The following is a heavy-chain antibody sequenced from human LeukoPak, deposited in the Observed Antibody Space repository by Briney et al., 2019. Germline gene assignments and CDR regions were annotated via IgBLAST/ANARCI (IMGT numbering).Heavy chain of an antibody. Sequence: SETLSLTCTVSGGSISRSTYYWGWIRQPPGKGLEWIGSIYHCGSTYYNPSLKSRVTISVDTSKNQFSLKLSSVTAADTAVYYCARQSEPPRRDIVVVPAAIYYFDYWGQGTLVTVSS. CDR1: GGSISRSTYY. CDR2: IYHCGST. CDR3: ARQSEPPRRDIVVVPAAIYYFDY. D-gene: IGHD2-2*01. J-gene: IGHJ4*02. V-gene: IGHV4-39*01.